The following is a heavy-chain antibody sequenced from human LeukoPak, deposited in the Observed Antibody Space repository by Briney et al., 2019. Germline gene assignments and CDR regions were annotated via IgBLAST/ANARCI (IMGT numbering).Heavy chain of an antibody. V-gene: IGHV3-9*01. CDR2: ISWNSVNV. CDR3: AKGNSYDSSGLPFDY. J-gene: IGHJ4*02. D-gene: IGHD3-22*01. Sequence: PGGSLRLSCAASGLTFDDYAMHWVRQAPGRGLEWVSGISWNSVNVGYADSVKGRFTISRDNAKNSLYLQMNSLRAEDTALYYCAKGNSYDSSGLPFDYWGQGTLVTVSS. CDR1: GLTFDDYA.